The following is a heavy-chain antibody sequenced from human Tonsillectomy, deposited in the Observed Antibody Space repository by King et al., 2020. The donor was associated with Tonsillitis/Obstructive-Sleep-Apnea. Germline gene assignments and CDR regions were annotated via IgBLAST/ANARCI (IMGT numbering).Heavy chain of an antibody. Sequence: VQLVESGAEVKKPGASVKVSCKASGYTFTSYYMHWVRQAPGQGLEWMGIINPSGGSTSYAQKFQGRVTMTRDTSTSTVYMELSSLRSEDTAVYYCARDQEYYDSSGYHGYFQHWVRAPWSPSPQ. D-gene: IGHD3-22*01. CDR1: GYTFTSYY. V-gene: IGHV1-46*01. J-gene: IGHJ1*01. CDR3: ARDQEYYDSSGYHGYFQH. CDR2: INPSGGST.